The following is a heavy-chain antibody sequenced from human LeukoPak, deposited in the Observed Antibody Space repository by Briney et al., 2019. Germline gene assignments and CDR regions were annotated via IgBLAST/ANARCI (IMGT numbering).Heavy chain of an antibody. CDR1: GGSISSGSYY. CDR3: AREVNHYYYYMDV. J-gene: IGHJ6*03. CDR2: IYTSGST. V-gene: IGHV4-61*02. Sequence: PSQTLSLTCTVSGGSISSGSYYWSWIRQPAGKGLEWIGRIYTSGSTNYNPSLKSRVTISVDTSKNQFSLKLSSVTAADTAVYYCAREVNHYYYYMDVWGKGTTVTVSS.